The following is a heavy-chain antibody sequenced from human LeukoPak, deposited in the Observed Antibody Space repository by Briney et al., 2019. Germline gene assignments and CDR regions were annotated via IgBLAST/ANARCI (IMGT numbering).Heavy chain of an antibody. D-gene: IGHD3-9*01. CDR1: GFTFSSYS. J-gene: IGHJ6*03. CDR3: ARVSDYDISTGSIGYMDV. V-gene: IGHV3-21*01. CDR2: ISSSSSYI. Sequence: GGSLRLSCAASGFTFSSYSMNWVRQAPGKGLEWVSSISSSSSYIYYADSVKGRFTISRDNAKNSLYLQMNSLRAEDTAVYYCARVSDYDISTGSIGYMDVWGKGTTVTISS.